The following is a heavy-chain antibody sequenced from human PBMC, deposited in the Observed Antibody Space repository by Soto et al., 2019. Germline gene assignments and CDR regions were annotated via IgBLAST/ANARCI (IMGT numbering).Heavy chain of an antibody. Sequence: KTSESLSLTCTVSGGSISSGAYYWSWIRQPPGKGLEWFGYIYYSGSTYYNPCLKCRVTISVDTSKNQLSLKLRAVTAADTSVYYCAGRNWNYFDYWGQGTLVTVSS. V-gene: IGHV4-30-4*01. CDR1: GGSISSGAYY. CDR3: AGRNWNYFDY. D-gene: IGHD1-20*01. J-gene: IGHJ4*02. CDR2: IYYSGST.